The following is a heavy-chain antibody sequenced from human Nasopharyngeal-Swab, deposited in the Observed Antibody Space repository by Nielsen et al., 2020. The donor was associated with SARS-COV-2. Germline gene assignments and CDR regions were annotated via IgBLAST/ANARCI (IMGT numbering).Heavy chain of an antibody. CDR3: ARDAPAHYGAFY. V-gene: IGHV3-30*03. D-gene: IGHD4-17*01. CDR1: GFTFSSFG. Sequence: GGSLRLSCAASGFTFSSFGMHWVRQAPGKGLEWVAFIAHDASNEYYGDSVKGRFSIPRDSSKNTLYLQMDSLRGEDTAVYYRARDAPAHYGAFYWGRGTPVTVSS. CDR2: IAHDASNE. J-gene: IGHJ4*02.